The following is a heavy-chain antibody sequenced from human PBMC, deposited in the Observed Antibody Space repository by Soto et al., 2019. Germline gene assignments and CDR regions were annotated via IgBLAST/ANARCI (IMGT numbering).Heavy chain of an antibody. J-gene: IGHJ1*01. CDR1: GYTFTSYA. D-gene: IGHD6-13*01. Sequence: ASVKVSCKASGYTFTSYAMHWVRQAPGQRLEWMGWINAGNGNTKYSQKFQGRVTITRDTSASTAYMELSSLRSEGTAVYYCARDPEAFGYSSSWYFNHWGRGTLVTVSS. CDR2: INAGNGNT. CDR3: ARDPEAFGYSSSWYFNH. V-gene: IGHV1-3*01.